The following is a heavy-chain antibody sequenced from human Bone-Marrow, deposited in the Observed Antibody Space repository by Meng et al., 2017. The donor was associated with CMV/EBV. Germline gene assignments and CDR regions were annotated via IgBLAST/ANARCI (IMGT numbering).Heavy chain of an antibody. CDR3: ARVVRGDKYGSYYFDY. V-gene: IGHV3-74*01. CDR1: GFTFSSSW. J-gene: IGHJ4*02. CDR2: INSDGSRT. D-gene: IGHD5-18*01. Sequence: GGSLSLSCVASGFTFSSSWMHWVRQAPGKGLVWVSRINSDGSRTTYADSVKGRFTISRDNAKNTLYLQVNSLTAEDTAVYYCARVVRGDKYGSYYFDYWGQGTLVTVSS.